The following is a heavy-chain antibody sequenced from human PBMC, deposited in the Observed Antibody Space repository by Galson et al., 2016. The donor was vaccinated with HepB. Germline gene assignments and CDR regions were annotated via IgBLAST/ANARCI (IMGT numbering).Heavy chain of an antibody. D-gene: IGHD1-26*01. CDR3: ARLGFGSYHYFFDC. Sequence: SETLSLTCTVSGGSIRSSTYYWGWIRQPPGKGLEWIGSISYSGSIYYKPSLKSRVTISLDTSKNQFSLRLSSVSAADTAIYYCARLGFGSYHYFFDCCGQGTLVTVSS. CDR2: ISYSGSI. V-gene: IGHV4-39*01. CDR1: GGSIRSSTYY. J-gene: IGHJ4*02.